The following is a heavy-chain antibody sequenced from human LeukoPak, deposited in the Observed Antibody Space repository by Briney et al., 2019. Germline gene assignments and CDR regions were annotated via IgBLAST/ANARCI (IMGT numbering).Heavy chain of an antibody. V-gene: IGHV4-34*01. CDR3: ARGPRIAAAGHAFDI. D-gene: IGHD6-13*01. CDR2: INHSGST. CDR1: GGSFSGYY. Sequence: SETLSLTCAVYGGSFSGYYWSWIRQPPGKGLEWIGEINHSGSTNYNPSLKSRVTISVDTSKNQFSLELSSVTAADTAVYYCARGPRIAAAGHAFDIWGQGTMVTVSS. J-gene: IGHJ3*02.